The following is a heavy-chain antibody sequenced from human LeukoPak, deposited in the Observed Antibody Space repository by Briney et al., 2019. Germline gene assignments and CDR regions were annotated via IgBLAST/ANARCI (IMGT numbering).Heavy chain of an antibody. Sequence: EASVKVSCKASGYTFSAYYMHWVRQAPGQGLEWMGWINPNSGATHYAQKFQGRVTMTTDTSSAIGYMDLRRLSSDDTAVYCCARDRDVGLTDFWGQGTLVTVSS. D-gene: IGHD7-27*01. CDR3: ARDRDVGLTDF. V-gene: IGHV1-2*02. CDR2: INPNSGAT. J-gene: IGHJ4*02. CDR1: GYTFSAYY.